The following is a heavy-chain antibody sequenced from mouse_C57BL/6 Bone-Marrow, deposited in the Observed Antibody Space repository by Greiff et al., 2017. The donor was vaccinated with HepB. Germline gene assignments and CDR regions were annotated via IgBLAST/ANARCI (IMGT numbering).Heavy chain of an antibody. V-gene: IGHV5-4*01. CDR3: AIDYYYGSTYYYAIDY. CDR2: ISDGGSYT. D-gene: IGHD1-1*01. Sequence: EVKLVESGGGLVKPGGSLKLSCAASGFTFSSYAMSWVRQTPEKRLEWVATISDGGSYTYYPDNVKGRFTISRDNAKNNLYLQMSHLKSEDTAMYYCAIDYYYGSTYYYAIDYWGQGTSVTVSS. J-gene: IGHJ4*01. CDR1: GFTFSSYA.